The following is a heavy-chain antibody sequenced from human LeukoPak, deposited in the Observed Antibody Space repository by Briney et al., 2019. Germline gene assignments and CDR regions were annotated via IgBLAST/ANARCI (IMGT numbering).Heavy chain of an antibody. CDR1: GLTFSSYG. D-gene: IGHD6-6*01. CDR2: IRYDGSNK. V-gene: IGHV3-30*02. CDR3: AKDHNLFRAARDYFDY. Sequence: GGSLRLSCAASGLTFSSYGMHWVRQAPGKGLEWVAFIRYDGSNKYYADSVKGRFTISRDNSKNTLYLQMNSLRAEDTAVYYCAKDHNLFRAARDYFDYWGQGTLVTVSS. J-gene: IGHJ4*02.